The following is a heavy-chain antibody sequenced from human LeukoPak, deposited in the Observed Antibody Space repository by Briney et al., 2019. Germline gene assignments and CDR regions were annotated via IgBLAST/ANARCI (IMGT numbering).Heavy chain of an antibody. V-gene: IGHV5-51*01. J-gene: IGHJ4*02. Sequence: GESLKISCNGAGYNFTSYWIVWVRQMPGKGLAWMGIIYPGDSDTIYSPSFQGQVTISADKSISTAYLQWSSLKASDTAMYYCARRSSTASRYFDFWGQGALVTVSS. D-gene: IGHD2/OR15-2a*01. CDR3: ARRSSTASRYFDF. CDR1: GYNFTSYW. CDR2: IYPGDSDT.